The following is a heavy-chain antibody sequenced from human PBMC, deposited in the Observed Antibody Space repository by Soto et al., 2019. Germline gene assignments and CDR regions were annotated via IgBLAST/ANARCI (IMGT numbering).Heavy chain of an antibody. J-gene: IGHJ4*02. CDR2: INPNSGGT. V-gene: IGHV1-2*02. CDR3: ARDPYGSGSYPNF. CDR1: GYTFTGCY. D-gene: IGHD3-10*01. Sequence: ASVKVSCKASGYTFTGCYMHWVRQAPGQGLEWMGWINPNSGGTNYAQKFQGRVTMTRDTSISTAYMELSRLRSDDTAVYFFARDPYGSGSYPNFWGQGTLVTVSS.